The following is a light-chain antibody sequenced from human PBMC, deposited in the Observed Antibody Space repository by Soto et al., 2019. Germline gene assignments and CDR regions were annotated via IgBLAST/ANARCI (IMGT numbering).Light chain of an antibody. J-gene: IGKJ2*01. CDR2: GAS. CDR1: QSIGTN. V-gene: IGKV3-15*01. CDR3: QQYAGWPRT. Sequence: ETVMTQSPATLSVSPGDRVTLSCRASQSIGTNLLWLQQSPGQPPRLLISGASDRVACVPDRFSGSGSGTDFTLTIIGLQSEDCAVYYCQQYAGWPRTFGQGTKLEIK.